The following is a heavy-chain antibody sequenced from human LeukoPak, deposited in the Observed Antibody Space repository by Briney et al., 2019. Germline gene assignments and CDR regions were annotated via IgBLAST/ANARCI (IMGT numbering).Heavy chain of an antibody. CDR1: GFTFSSYS. CDR3: ARVGYIGWSFDY. CDR2: ISSSSSYI. Sequence: GGSLRLSCAASGFTFSSYSMNWVRQAPGKGLEWVSSISSSSSYIYYADSVKGRFTISRDNAKNSLYLKMNSLRAEDTAVYYCARVGYIGWSFDYWGQGTLVTVSS. J-gene: IGHJ4*02. D-gene: IGHD5-24*01. V-gene: IGHV3-21*01.